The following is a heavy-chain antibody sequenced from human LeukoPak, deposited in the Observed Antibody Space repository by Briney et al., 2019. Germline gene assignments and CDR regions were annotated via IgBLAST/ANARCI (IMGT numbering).Heavy chain of an antibody. CDR2: INHSGST. CDR3: ARGRSSSWSKNAFDI. D-gene: IGHD6-13*01. CDR1: GGSFSGYY. J-gene: IGHJ3*02. Sequence: SETLSLTCAVYGGSFSGYYWSWIRQPPGKGLEWIGEINHSGSTNYNPSLKSRVTISVDTSKNQFSLKLSSVTAADTAVYYCARGRSSSWSKNAFDIWGQGTMVTVSS. V-gene: IGHV4-34*01.